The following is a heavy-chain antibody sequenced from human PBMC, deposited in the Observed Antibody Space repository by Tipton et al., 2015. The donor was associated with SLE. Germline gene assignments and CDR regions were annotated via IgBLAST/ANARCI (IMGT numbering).Heavy chain of an antibody. CDR1: GGTFSSYW. CDR3: AREHAIFGVVASSFDY. Sequence: SLRLSCAASGGTFSSYWMSWVRQAPGKGLEWAANIKQDGSEKYYVDSVKGRFTISRVNAKNSLYLQMNSLRAEGTAVYYCAREHAIFGVVASSFDYCGQGTLVAFSS. V-gene: IGHV3-7*01. CDR2: IKQDGSEK. D-gene: IGHD3-3*01. J-gene: IGHJ4*02.